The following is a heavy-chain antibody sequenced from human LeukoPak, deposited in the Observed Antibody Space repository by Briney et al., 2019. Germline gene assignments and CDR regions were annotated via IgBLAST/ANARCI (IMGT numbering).Heavy chain of an antibody. CDR2: IYSGGST. V-gene: IGHV3-53*01. CDR3: ARDGLSWESDY. CDR1: GFTVSSNY. J-gene: IGHJ4*02. D-gene: IGHD6-13*01. Sequence: GGSLRLSCAASGFTVSSNYMSWVRQAPGKGLEWVSVIYSGGSTYYADSVKGRFTISRDNSKNTLYLQMNSLRAEDTAVYYCARDGLSWESDYWGQGTLVTVSS.